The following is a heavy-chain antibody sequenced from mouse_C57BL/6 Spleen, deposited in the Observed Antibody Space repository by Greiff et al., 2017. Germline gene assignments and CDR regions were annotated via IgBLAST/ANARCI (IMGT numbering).Heavy chain of an antibody. J-gene: IGHJ2*01. Sequence: EVNLVESGGGLVKPGGSLKLSCAASGFTFSDYYMYWVRQTPEKRLEWVAYISNGGGSTYYPDTVKGRFTISRDNAKNTLDLQMSRLKSEDTAMYYCARHGNYLDYWGQGTTLTVSS. CDR2: ISNGGGST. CDR3: ARHGNYLDY. V-gene: IGHV5-12*01. D-gene: IGHD1-1*02. CDR1: GFTFSDYY.